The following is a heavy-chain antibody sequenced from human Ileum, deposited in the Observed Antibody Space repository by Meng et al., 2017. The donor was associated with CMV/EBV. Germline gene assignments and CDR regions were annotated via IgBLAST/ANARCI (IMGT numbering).Heavy chain of an antibody. CDR3: ARLRGYCTSISCSALIY. Sequence: ASVKVSCKASGYSFASYGISWVRQAPGQGLEWMGWISAYKGNTNYAQKFQGRVTMTTDTSTSTAYMELRSLRSDDTAVYYCARLRGYCTSISCSALIYWGQGTLVTVSS. V-gene: IGHV1-18*01. D-gene: IGHD2-2*01. CDR1: GYSFASYG. CDR2: ISAYKGNT. J-gene: IGHJ4*02.